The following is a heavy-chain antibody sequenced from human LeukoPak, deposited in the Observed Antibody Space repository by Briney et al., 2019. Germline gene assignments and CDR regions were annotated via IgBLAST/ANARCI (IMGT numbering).Heavy chain of an antibody. CDR3: AATIKRDYGDTNLDY. Sequence: SEPQSLPCSVSGGPISSFYWSWLRHPPGKALEWIGYMYNRGNTNYNPSLKSRVTISEDTSQNQLSLQLRSVTAADTAVYYCAATIKRDYGDTNLDYWGQGTLVTVSS. D-gene: IGHD4-17*01. CDR1: GGPISSFY. V-gene: IGHV4-59*01. J-gene: IGHJ4*02. CDR2: MYNRGNT.